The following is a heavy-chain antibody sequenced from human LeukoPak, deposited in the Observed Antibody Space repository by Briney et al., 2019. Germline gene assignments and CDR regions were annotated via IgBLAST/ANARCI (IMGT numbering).Heavy chain of an antibody. V-gene: IGHV1-69*05. CDR3: ARGGQDCSSTSCYSN. CDR1: GGTFSSYA. J-gene: IGHJ4*02. D-gene: IGHD2-2*02. CDR2: IIPIFGTA. Sequence: SVKVSCKASGGTFSSYAISWVRQAPGQGLEWMGGIIPIFGTANYAQKFQGRVTITTDESTSTAYMELSSLRSEDTAVYYCARGGQDCSSTSCYSNWGQGTLVTVSS.